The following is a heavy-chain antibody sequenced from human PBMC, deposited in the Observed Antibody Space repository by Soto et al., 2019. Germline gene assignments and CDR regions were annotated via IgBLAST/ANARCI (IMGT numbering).Heavy chain of an antibody. D-gene: IGHD5-18*01. CDR3: ARERGEAWDTGIMNMWYDMDV. J-gene: IGHJ6*02. CDR1: GGTFSSHA. V-gene: IGHV1-69*01. Sequence: QVQLVQSGAEVKKPGSSVKVSCKASGGTFSSHAINWVRQAPGQGLEWMGGTVPVFETAYYAQKFQGRVTITADESTSTAYMELSSLRSEDTAVYYCARERGEAWDTGIMNMWYDMDVWGQGTTVTVSS. CDR2: TVPVFETA.